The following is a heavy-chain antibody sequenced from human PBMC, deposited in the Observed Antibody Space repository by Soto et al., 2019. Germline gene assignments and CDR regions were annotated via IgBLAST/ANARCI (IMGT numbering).Heavy chain of an antibody. CDR3: ARQGDCSGGSCYSDYYYYYGMDV. D-gene: IGHD2-15*01. V-gene: IGHV3-33*01. CDR2: IWYDGSNK. J-gene: IGHJ6*02. Sequence: QVQLVESVGGVVQPGRSLRLSCAASGFTFSSYGMHWVRQAPGKGLEWVAVIWYDGSNKYYADSVKGRFTISRDNSKNTLYLQMNSLRAEDTAVYYCARQGDCSGGSCYSDYYYYYGMDVWGQGTTVTVSS. CDR1: GFTFSSYG.